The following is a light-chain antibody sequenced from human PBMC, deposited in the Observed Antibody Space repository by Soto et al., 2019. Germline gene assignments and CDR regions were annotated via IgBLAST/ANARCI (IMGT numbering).Light chain of an antibody. CDR3: CSYAGSYTYV. V-gene: IGLV2-11*01. CDR1: SSDVGGYNY. CDR2: DVS. Sequence: QSALTQPRSVSGSPEQSVTISCTGTSSDVGGYNYVSWYQQHPGKAPNLMIYDVSKRPSGVPDRFSGSKSGNTASLTISGLQAEDGAYYYCCSYAGSYTYVLGTGTKVTVL. J-gene: IGLJ1*01.